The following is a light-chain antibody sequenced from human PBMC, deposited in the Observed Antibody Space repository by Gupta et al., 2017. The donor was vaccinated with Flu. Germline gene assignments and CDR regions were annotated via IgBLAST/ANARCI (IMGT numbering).Light chain of an antibody. CDR1: SSNIENNP. CDR2: DDD. J-gene: IGLJ3*02. CDR3: ATWDDSLSGFWV. V-gene: IGLV1-44*01. Sequence: QSVMTQPRSASGTPGPRVTISCSGSSSNIENNPVNWYKQLPGKAPRILIYDDDQRPSGVPDRFSGSKSGTSASLAITGLQSEDEADYFCATWDDSLSGFWVFGGGTKLTVL.